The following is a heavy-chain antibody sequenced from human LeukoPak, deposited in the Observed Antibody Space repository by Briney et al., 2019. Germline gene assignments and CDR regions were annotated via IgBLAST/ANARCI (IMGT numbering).Heavy chain of an antibody. CDR2: ISGSGDST. CDR3: ARVGYSSDWYEGGH. Sequence: GGSLRLSCAASGFTFSNYAMRWVRQAPGKGLEWVSGISGSGDSTYYADSVKGRFTISRDNAKNTLYLQMNSLRAEDTAVYYCARVGYSSDWYEGGHWGQGTLVTVSS. J-gene: IGHJ4*02. D-gene: IGHD6-19*01. CDR1: GFTFSNYA. V-gene: IGHV3-23*01.